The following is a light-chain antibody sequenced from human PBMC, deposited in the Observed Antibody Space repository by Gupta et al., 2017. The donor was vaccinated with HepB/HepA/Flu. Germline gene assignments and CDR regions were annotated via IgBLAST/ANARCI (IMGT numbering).Light chain of an antibody. CDR3: MIWHSSAWV. V-gene: IGLV5-45*02. J-gene: IGLJ3*02. CDR2: YKSDSDK. Sequence: QAVLTQPSSLFASPGASARLTCTLRSGLNVGPYRIYWYQQRPGSPPQYLLRYKSDSDKQQGSGVPSRFSGFKDASANAGILLISGLQSEDEADYYCMIWHSSAWVFGGGTKLTVL. CDR1: SGLNVGPYR.